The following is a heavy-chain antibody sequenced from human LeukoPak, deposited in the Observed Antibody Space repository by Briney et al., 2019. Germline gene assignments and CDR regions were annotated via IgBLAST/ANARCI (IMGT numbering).Heavy chain of an antibody. D-gene: IGHD1-26*01. CDR2: IYSGGST. V-gene: IGHV3-53*01. CDR3: ARGGSYLSAFDI. CDR1: GFTVSSNY. J-gene: IGHJ3*02. Sequence: PGGSLRLSCATSGFTVSSNYMSWVRQAPGKGLEWVSIIYSGGSTFYADSVKGRFTISRDNSKNTLYLQMNSLRAEDTAVYYCARGGSYLSAFDIWGQGTMVTVSS.